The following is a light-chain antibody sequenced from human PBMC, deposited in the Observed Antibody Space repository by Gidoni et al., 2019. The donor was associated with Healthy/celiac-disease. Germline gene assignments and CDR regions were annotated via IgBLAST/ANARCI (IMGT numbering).Light chain of an antibody. CDR2: AAS. Sequence: DIQMTQSPSSLSASVGDRVTITCRASQSISSYLYWYQQKSGKAPKLLIYAASSLQSVVLSRFSGSGSGTDFTLTISSLQPEDFATYYCQQSYSSPRTFGQGTKVEIK. V-gene: IGKV1-39*01. CDR3: QQSYSSPRT. CDR1: QSISSY. J-gene: IGKJ1*01.